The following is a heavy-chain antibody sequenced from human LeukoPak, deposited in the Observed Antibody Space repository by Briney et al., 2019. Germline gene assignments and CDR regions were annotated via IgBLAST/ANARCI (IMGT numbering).Heavy chain of an antibody. CDR2: IIPIFGTA. Sequence: SVKVSCKASGGTFSSYAISWVRQAPGQGLEWMGRIIPIFGTANYAQKFQGRVMITTDESTSTAYMELSSLRSEDTAVYYCARDCHYAKTIFGVVPLRCYYFDYWGQGTLVTVSS. CDR3: ARDCHYAKTIFGVVPLRCYYFDY. J-gene: IGHJ4*02. V-gene: IGHV1-69*05. CDR1: GGTFSSYA. D-gene: IGHD3-3*01.